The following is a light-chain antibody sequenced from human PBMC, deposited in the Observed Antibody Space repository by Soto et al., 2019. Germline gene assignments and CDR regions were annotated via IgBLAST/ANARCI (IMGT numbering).Light chain of an antibody. V-gene: IGKV3D-20*02. CDR3: QQRSNWPPIT. J-gene: IGKJ5*01. CDR2: GAS. Sequence: EIVSTQSPGTLSLSPGERATLSCRASQSVHSNYLAWYQQKPAQAPRLLIYGASTRATGIPDRFDGSGSGTDFTLTISSLEPEDAAVYYCQQRSNWPPITFGQGTRLEIK. CDR1: QSVHSNY.